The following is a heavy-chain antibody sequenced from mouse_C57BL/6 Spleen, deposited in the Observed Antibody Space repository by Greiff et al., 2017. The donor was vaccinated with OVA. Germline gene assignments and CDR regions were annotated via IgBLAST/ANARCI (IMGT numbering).Heavy chain of an antibody. CDR3: TAYYYGLAY. CDR2: IDPENGDT. J-gene: IGHJ2*01. D-gene: IGHD1-1*01. CDR1: GFNIKDDY. Sequence: VQLQQSGAELVRPGASVKLSCTASGFNIKDDYMHWVKQRPEQGLEWIGWIDPENGDTEYASKFQGKATITADTSSNTAYLQLSSLTSEDTAVXYCTAYYYGLAYWGQGTTLTVSS. V-gene: IGHV14-4*01.